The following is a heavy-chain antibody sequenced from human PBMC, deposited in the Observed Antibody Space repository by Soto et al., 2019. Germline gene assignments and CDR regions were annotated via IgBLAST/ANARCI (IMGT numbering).Heavy chain of an antibody. D-gene: IGHD1-20*01. Sequence: SETLSLTCTVSGGSISSSSYYWGWIRQPPGKGLEWIGSIYYSGSTYYNPSLKSRVTISVDTSKNQFSLKLSSVTAADTAVYYCARPQGGDNWNPYYYYGMDVWGQGTTVTVSS. CDR3: ARPQGGDNWNPYYYYGMDV. J-gene: IGHJ6*02. V-gene: IGHV4-39*01. CDR1: GGSISSSSYY. CDR2: IYYSGST.